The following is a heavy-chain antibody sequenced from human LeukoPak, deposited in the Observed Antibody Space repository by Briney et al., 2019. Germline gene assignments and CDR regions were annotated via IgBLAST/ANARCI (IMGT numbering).Heavy chain of an antibody. CDR1: VYTLTGYY. CDR2: INPNSGGT. J-gene: IGHJ4*02. CDR3: ARALAGYYPHLDY. D-gene: IGHD3-9*01. V-gene: IGHV1-2*02. Sequence: ASVKVSCQASVYTLTGYYMHWVRQAPGQGLEWMGWINPNSGGTNYAEKFQGRVNMTSDTSISKANMELNRHRSDDKAVYSCARALAGYYPHLDYWGQGTLVTVSS.